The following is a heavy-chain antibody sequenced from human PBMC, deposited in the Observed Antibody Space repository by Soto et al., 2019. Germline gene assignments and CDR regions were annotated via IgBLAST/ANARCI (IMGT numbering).Heavy chain of an antibody. J-gene: IGHJ4*02. V-gene: IGHV1-69*01. D-gene: IGHD3-10*01. CDR2: IIPLFGTA. CDR1: GVTFSSAT. CDR3: ATELGENPASPFDA. Sequence: QVQLVQAGADVKKPGSSVKVSCQASGVTFSSATLGWVRQAPGQGLEWVGGIIPLFGTASYAQKFQGRVTITADASTSTVYMELSSLRSDDTAVYFCATELGENPASPFDAGGQGTLVTVSS.